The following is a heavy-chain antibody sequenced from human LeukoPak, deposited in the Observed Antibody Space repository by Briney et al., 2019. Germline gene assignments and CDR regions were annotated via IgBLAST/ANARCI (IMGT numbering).Heavy chain of an antibody. CDR1: GYTFTGYY. CDR3: ASSENDFWFRGY. J-gene: IGHJ4*02. D-gene: IGHD3-3*01. Sequence: ASLKVSCKASGYTFTGYYMHWVRQAPGQGLEWMGWINPNSGGTNYAQKFQGRVTMTRDTSISTAYMELSRLRSDDTAVYYGASSENDFWFRGYWGQGALVTVSS. CDR2: INPNSGGT. V-gene: IGHV1-2*02.